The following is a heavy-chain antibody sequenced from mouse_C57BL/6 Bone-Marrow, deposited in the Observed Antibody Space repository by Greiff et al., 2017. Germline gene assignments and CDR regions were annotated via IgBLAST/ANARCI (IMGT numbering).Heavy chain of an antibody. CDR1: GYAFSSSW. Sequence: VQLQQSGPELVKPGASVKISCKASGYAFSSSWMNWVKQRPGKGLEWIGRIYPGDGDTNYNGKFKGKATLTADKSSSTAYMQLSSLTSEDSAVYFCARGGDDYGYFDVWGKGTTVTVSS. J-gene: IGHJ1*03. D-gene: IGHD2-4*01. CDR2: IYPGDGDT. V-gene: IGHV1-82*01. CDR3: ARGGDDYGYFDV.